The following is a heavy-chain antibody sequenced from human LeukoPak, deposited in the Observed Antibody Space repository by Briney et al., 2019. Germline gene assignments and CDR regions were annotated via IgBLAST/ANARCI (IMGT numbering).Heavy chain of an antibody. Sequence: GGSLRLSCAASGFTFSSYAMSWVRQAPGKGLEWVSAISGSGGSTYYADSVKGRFTISGDNSKNTLYLQMNSLRAEDTAVYYCASRDIVVVPAARYGMDVWGQGTTVTVSS. CDR2: ISGSGGST. V-gene: IGHV3-23*01. D-gene: IGHD2-2*01. CDR3: ASRDIVVVPAARYGMDV. CDR1: GFTFSSYA. J-gene: IGHJ6*02.